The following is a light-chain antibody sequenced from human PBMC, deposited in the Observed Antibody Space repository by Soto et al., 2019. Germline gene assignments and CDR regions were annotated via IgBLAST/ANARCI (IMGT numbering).Light chain of an antibody. CDR2: WAS. Sequence: DIHMTQSPATLSASVGDRVTITCRASQSISTWLAWYQQKPGKAPKLLIYWASSLESGVPSRFSGSGSVTEFTLTISSLQPDYFATYYCQHYTTYSGTFGPGTKVDIK. V-gene: IGKV1-5*03. CDR1: QSISTW. J-gene: IGKJ3*01. CDR3: QHYTTYSGT.